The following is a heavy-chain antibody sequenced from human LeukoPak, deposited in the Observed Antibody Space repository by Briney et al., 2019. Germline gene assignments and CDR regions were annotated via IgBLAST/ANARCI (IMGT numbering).Heavy chain of an antibody. V-gene: IGHV3-30-3*02. CDR3: AKLIRFLDAPVDAFDI. CDR1: GFTFSSYA. J-gene: IGHJ3*02. CDR2: ISYDGSNK. Sequence: GGSLRLSCAASGFTFSSYAMHWVRQAPGKGLEWVAVISYDGSNKYYADSVKGRFTISRDNSKNTLYLQMNSLRAEDTAVYYCAKLIRFLDAPVDAFDIWGQGTMVTVSS. D-gene: IGHD3-3*01.